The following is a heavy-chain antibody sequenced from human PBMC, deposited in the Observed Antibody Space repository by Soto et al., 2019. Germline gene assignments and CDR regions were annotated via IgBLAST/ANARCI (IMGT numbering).Heavy chain of an antibody. CDR3: ARRNGSGYENLFDY. CDR2: IDPSDSYI. CDR1: GYSFTSYW. J-gene: IGHJ4*02. Sequence: PGEYLKVSYKGSGYSFTSYWNNWVRQMPGKGLEWMGGIDPSDSYISYSPSFQGHVTISADKSISTAYLQWSSLKASDTAIYYCARRNGSGYENLFDYWGQGSLVIVSS. D-gene: IGHD3-22*01. V-gene: IGHV5-10-1*01.